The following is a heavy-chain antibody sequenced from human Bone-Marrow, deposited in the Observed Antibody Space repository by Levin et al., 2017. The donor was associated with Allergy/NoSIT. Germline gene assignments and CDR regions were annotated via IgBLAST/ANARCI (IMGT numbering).Heavy chain of an antibody. V-gene: IGHV3-9*01. CDR1: GFTFDDYA. CDR2: ISWNSGSI. D-gene: IGHD3-10*01. CDR3: AKDITMVRGVTGWFDP. J-gene: IGHJ5*02. Sequence: LSLTCAASGFTFDDYAMHWVRQAPGKGLEWVSGISWNSGSIGYADSVKGRFTISRDNAKNSLYLQMNSLRAEDTALYYCAKDITMVRGVTGWFDPWGQGTLVTVSS.